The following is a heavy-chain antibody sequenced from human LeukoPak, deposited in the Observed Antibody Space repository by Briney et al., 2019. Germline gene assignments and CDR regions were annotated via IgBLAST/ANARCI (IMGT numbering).Heavy chain of an antibody. CDR3: AKWDRDYGGSHYLDY. D-gene: IGHD4-23*01. CDR1: GFTFSNYW. V-gene: IGHV3-7*03. J-gene: IGHJ4*02. Sequence: TGGSLRLSCAASGFTFSNYWMTWVRQAPGKGLEWVANIKHDGSEDYYLDSVKGRFTISRDNAKSSMWLQMNSLRAEDTAIYYCAKWDRDYGGSHYLDYWGQGTLVTVSA. CDR2: IKHDGSED.